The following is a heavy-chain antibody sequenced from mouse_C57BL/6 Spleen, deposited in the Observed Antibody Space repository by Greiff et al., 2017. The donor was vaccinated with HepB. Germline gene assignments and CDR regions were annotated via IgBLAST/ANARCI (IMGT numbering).Heavy chain of an antibody. Sequence: EVKLVESGGGLVQPGGSLKLSCAASGFTFSDYYMYWVRQTPEKRLEWVAYISNGGGSTYYPDTVKGRFTISRDNAKNTLYLQMSRLKSEDTAMYYCARRQDYYAMDYWGQGTSVTVSS. CDR1: GFTFSDYY. CDR2: ISNGGGST. J-gene: IGHJ4*01. D-gene: IGHD6-1*01. CDR3: ARRQDYYAMDY. V-gene: IGHV5-12*01.